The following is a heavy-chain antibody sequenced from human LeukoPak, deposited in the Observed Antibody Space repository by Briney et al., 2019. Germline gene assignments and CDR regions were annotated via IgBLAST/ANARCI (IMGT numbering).Heavy chain of an antibody. CDR3: ARMGGGELNYDILTGHLDY. Sequence: ASVKVSCKASGYTFTSYYMLWVRQAPEQGLEWLGIINPSGGSTSDAQKFQGRVTMTRDTSTSTVYMELSSLRSEDTAVYYCARMGGGELNYDILTGHLDYWGQGTLVTVSS. V-gene: IGHV1-46*01. J-gene: IGHJ4*02. CDR1: GYTFTSYY. CDR2: INPSGGST. D-gene: IGHD3-9*01.